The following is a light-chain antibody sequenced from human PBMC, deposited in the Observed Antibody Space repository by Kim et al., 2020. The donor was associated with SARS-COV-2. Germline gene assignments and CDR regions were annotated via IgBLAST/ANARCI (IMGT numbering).Light chain of an antibody. CDR1: QSGSSS. J-gene: IGKJ1*01. V-gene: IGKV3-15*01. Sequence: ESTGETDTLYRRDSQSGSSSVAWFLQKSGQAPTLLIYGASTRAADIPTRFTSSGSGTEFTLTISSLQSEDFAVYYCQQYNKWPRTFGQGPKVDIK. CDR3: QQYNKWPRT. CDR2: GAS.